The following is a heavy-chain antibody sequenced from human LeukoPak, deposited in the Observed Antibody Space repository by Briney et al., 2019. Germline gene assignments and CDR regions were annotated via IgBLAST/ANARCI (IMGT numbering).Heavy chain of an antibody. J-gene: IGHJ5*02. CDR1: GFTFSNYM. CDR3: IVFGDSNH. D-gene: IGHD4-17*01. Sequence: GGSLRLSCAASGFTFSNYMMHWVRQAPGKGLEWVSATHSSGGTYYADSVKGRFTISRDTSKNTLYLQINSLSVEDTAVYYCIVFGDSNHWGQGTLVTVSS. CDR2: THSSGGT. V-gene: IGHV3-53*01.